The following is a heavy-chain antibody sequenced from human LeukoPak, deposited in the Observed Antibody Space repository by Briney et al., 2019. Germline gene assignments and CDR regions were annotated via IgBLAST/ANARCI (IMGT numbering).Heavy chain of an antibody. CDR1: GYTFTGYY. CDR3: ARDLGYCSGGSCYLFDY. V-gene: IGHV1-2*02. CDR2: INPNSGGT. Sequence: GASVKVSCKASGYTFTGYYMHWVRQAPGQGLEWMGWINPNSGGTNYAQKFQGRVTMTRDTSISTAYMELSRLRSDDTAVYYCARDLGYCSGGSCYLFDYWGQGTLVTVSS. J-gene: IGHJ4*02. D-gene: IGHD2-15*01.